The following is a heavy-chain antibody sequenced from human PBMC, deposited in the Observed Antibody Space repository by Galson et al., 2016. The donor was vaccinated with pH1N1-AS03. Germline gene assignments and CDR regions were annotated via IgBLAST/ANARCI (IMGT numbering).Heavy chain of an antibody. V-gene: IGHV3-7*01. Sequence: SLRLSCAASGFTFSSSWMSWVRQAPGKGLEWVANIRQDGGDKYYVDSVRGRFTISRDNAKNSPYLQMNSLRAEDTAVYYCVKGGTNFDSWGHGTRVTGSS. CDR3: VKGGTNFDS. CDR2: IRQDGGDK. D-gene: IGHD1-26*01. J-gene: IGHJ4*01. CDR1: GFTFSSSW.